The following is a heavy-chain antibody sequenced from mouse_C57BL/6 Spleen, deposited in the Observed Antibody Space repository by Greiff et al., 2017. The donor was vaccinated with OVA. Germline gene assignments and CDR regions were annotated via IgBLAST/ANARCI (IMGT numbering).Heavy chain of an antibody. CDR1: GFTFSDYY. D-gene: IGHD1-1*01. V-gene: IGHV5-16*01. J-gene: IGHJ1*03. Sequence: EVKVVASEGGLVQPGSSMKLSCTASGFTFSDYYMAWVRQVPEKGLEWVANINYDGSSTYYLDSLKSRFIISRDNAKNILYRQMSSLKSEDTATYYGARETSLITTVVDWYFDVWGTGTTVTVSS. CDR3: ARETSLITTVVDWYFDV. CDR2: INYDGSST.